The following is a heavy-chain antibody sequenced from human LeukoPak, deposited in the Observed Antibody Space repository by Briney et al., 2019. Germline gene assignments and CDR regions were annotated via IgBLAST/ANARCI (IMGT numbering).Heavy chain of an antibody. CDR1: GFTFSDYY. CDR2: ISSSSSYT. CDR3: ARSVGYYYTMDV. V-gene: IGHV3-11*03. J-gene: IGHJ6*02. D-gene: IGHD2-15*01. Sequence: PGGSLRLSCAASGFTFSDYYMSWIRQAPGKGLEWVSYISSSSSYTNYADSVKGRFNISRDNAKNSLYLQMNSLRAEDTAVYYCARSVGYYYTMDVWGQGTTVTVSS.